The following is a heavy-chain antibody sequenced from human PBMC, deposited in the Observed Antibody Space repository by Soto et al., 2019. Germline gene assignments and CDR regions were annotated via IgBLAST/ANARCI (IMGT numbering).Heavy chain of an antibody. CDR2: IKQDGSDR. CDR1: TFTFGDYW. D-gene: IGHD3-16*02. CDR3: ASLSYGQLRYFDN. Sequence: WGSLLISCAFPTFTFGDYWMSWVGQPPGKGLEWISNIKQDGSDRNYADSVKGRFTISRDNADNSMYLQMNSLRAEDTAVYYCASLSYGQLRYFDNWGQGVLVTVSS. J-gene: IGHJ4*02. V-gene: IGHV3-7*01.